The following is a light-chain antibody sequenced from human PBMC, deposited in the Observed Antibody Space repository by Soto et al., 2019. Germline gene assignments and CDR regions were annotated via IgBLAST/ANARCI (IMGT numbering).Light chain of an antibody. CDR1: QSVSSY. CDR3: QQRSSWLYT. CDR2: DAS. J-gene: IGKJ2*01. Sequence: EIVLTQSPATLSLSPGERATLSCRASQSVSSYLAWYRQKPGQAPRLLISDASNRANGIPARFSGSGSGTDFTLTISSLEPEDFAVYYCQQRSSWLYTFGQGTKLEIK. V-gene: IGKV3-11*01.